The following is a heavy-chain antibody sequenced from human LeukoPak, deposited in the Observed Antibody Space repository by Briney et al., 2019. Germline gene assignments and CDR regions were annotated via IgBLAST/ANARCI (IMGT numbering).Heavy chain of an antibody. CDR2: GDSDT. V-gene: IGHV5-51*01. CDR3: ARRAAAGPDYYYYYYMDV. J-gene: IGHJ6*03. Sequence: GDSDTRYSPSFQGQVTISADKSISTAYLQWSSLKASDTAMYYCARRAAAGPDYYYYYYMDVWGKGTTVTVSS. D-gene: IGHD6-13*01.